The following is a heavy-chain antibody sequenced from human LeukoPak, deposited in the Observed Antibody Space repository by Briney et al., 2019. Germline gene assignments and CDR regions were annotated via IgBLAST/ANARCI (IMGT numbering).Heavy chain of an antibody. CDR1: GFTFSSYG. CDR2: IWYDGSNK. V-gene: IGHV3-33*06. Sequence: GGSLRLSXAASGFTFSSYGMHWVRQAPGKGLEWVAVIWYDGSNKYYADSVKGRFTISRDNSKNTLYLQMNSLRAEDTAVYYCAKEKARNYYDSSGYGYWGQGTLVTVSS. D-gene: IGHD3-22*01. CDR3: AKEKARNYYDSSGYGY. J-gene: IGHJ4*02.